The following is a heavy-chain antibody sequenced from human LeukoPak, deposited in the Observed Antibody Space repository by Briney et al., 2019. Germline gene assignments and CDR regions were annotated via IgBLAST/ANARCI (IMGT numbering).Heavy chain of an antibody. V-gene: IGHV4-59*01. CDR2: IYYSGST. D-gene: IGHD3-16*01. Sequence: SETLSLTCTVSGDSISSYYWSWIRQPPGKGLEWIGYIYYSGSTNYNPSLKSRVTISVDTSKTQFSLKLSSVTAADTAVYYCARAPRYYDYDPWGQGTLVTVSS. J-gene: IGHJ5*02. CDR1: GDSISSYY. CDR3: ARAPRYYDYDP.